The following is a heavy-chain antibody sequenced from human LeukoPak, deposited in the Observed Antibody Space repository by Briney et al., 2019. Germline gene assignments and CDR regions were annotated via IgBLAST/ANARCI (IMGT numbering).Heavy chain of an antibody. D-gene: IGHD2-21*01. CDR1: GGTFSSYA. Sequence: SVKVSCKASGGTFSSYAISWVRQAPGQGLEWMGGIIPIFGTANYAQKFQGRVTITTDESTSTAYMELSSLRSEDTAVYYCAREWYCGGDCYPYFDYWGQGTLVTVSS. CDR2: IIPIFGTA. J-gene: IGHJ4*02. V-gene: IGHV1-69*05. CDR3: AREWYCGGDCYPYFDY.